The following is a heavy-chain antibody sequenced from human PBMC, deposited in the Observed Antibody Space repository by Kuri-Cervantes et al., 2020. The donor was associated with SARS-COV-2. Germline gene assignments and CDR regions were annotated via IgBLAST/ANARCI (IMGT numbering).Heavy chain of an antibody. CDR3: VKGSAASRPYYFDS. CDR1: GITFSSYA. Sequence: GESLKISCAASGITFSSYAMSWVRRAPGKGLELVSAITDDGGSTYHADSVKGRFTISRDNSKTTLFLQMNSLRAEDTAVYHCVKGSAASRPYYFDSWGQGTLVTVSS. V-gene: IGHV3-23*01. J-gene: IGHJ4*02. CDR2: ITDDGGST. D-gene: IGHD3-10*01.